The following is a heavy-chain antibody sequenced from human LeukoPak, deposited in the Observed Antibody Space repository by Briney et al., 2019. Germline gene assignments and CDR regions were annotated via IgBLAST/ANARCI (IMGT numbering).Heavy chain of an antibody. CDR3: ASRRCSTTCPEDY. D-gene: IGHD2-2*01. CDR2: INTSGST. V-gene: IGHV4-38-2*01. CDR1: GYSISSGYY. J-gene: IGHJ4*02. Sequence: SETLSLTCAVSGYSISSGYYWGWIRQPPGKGLEWIGRINTSGSTDYNPSLKSRVTMSVDTSKNQLPLKLSSVTAADTAVYYCASRRCSTTCPEDYWGQGTLVTVSS.